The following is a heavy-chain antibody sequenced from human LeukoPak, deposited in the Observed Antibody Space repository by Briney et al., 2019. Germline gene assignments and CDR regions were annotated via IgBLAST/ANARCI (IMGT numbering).Heavy chain of an antibody. CDR1: QFTFSSYN. Sequence: PGGSLRLSCAASQFTFSSYNMNWVRQAPGKGLEWVSSMSATGRYIYYADSVKGRFTVSRDNAKNSLSLQMLGLRAEDTAVYYCARDAFWSGFFANLHFYLWGQGALVTVSS. CDR3: ARDAFWSGFFANLHFYL. J-gene: IGHJ4*02. D-gene: IGHD3-3*01. V-gene: IGHV3-21*01. CDR2: MSATGRYI.